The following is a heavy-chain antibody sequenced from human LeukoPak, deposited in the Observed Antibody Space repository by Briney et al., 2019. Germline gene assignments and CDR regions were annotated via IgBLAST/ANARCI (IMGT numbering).Heavy chain of an antibody. D-gene: IGHD3-10*01. CDR2: MNPNSGNT. CDR1: GYTFTSYD. Sequence: GASVKVSCKASGYTFTSYDINWVRQATGQGLEWMGWMNPNSGNTGYAQKFQGRVTMTRNTSISTAYMELSSLRSEDTAVYYCARAGYYYGSESYYNVWGQGTLVTVSS. J-gene: IGHJ4*02. V-gene: IGHV1-8*01. CDR3: ARAGYYYGSESYYNV.